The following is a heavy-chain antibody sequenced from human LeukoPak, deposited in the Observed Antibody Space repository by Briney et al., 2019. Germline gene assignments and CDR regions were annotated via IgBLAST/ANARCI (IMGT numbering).Heavy chain of an antibody. D-gene: IGHD6-19*01. CDR3: ARKSAGRGKLDY. CDR1: GASISLDY. CDR2: ISYTGTT. V-gene: IGHV4-59*08. J-gene: IGHJ4*02. Sequence: SETLSLTCTVSGASISLDYWSWLRQPPGKGLEWIAYISYTGTTTYNPSLKSRVTMSLDKSRNQFSLNLTSVTAADTAVYYCARKSAGRGKLDYWGQGTLVTVSS.